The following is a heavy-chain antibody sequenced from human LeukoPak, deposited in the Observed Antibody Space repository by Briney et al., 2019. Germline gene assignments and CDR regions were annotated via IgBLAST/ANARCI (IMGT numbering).Heavy chain of an antibody. CDR1: GGSISSWY. D-gene: IGHD3-10*01. CDR2: IHISGST. J-gene: IGHJ4*02. CDR3: VRSPLSPYGSGSRHYFDY. Sequence: SETLSLTCTVSGGSISSWYWSWIRQPAGKGLEWIGRIHISGSTNYNPSLKSRVTMSVDTSKNQFSLRLSSVTAADTAMYYCVRSPLSPYGSGSRHYFDYWGQGTLVTVSS. V-gene: IGHV4-4*07.